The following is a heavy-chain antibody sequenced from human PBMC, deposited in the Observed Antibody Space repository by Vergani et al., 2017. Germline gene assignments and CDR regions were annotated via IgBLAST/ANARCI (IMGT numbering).Heavy chain of an antibody. Sequence: VQLVESGGGLVKPGGSLRLSCEGSGFTFKNNTMTWVRQAPGKGLEWVSSISSSSAYLHYADSVKGRFTIYRDNAKKSLFLQMNNLRADDTSVYYCASRVSANGGLDTWGQGTLVTVSS. D-gene: IGHD2-15*01. CDR2: ISSSSAYL. J-gene: IGHJ5*02. CDR3: ASRVSANGGLDT. CDR1: GFTFKNNT. V-gene: IGHV3-21*02.